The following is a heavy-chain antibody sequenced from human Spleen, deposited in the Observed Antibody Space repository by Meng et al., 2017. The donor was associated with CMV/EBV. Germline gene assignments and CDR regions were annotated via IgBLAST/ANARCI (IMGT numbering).Heavy chain of an antibody. Sequence: SETLSLTCTVSGGSISSYYWSWIRQPPGRGLEWIGYIYYSGSTNYNPSLKSRVTISVDTSKNKFSLKLSSVTAADTAVYYCARDSRGRWLRGGWGMEVWGQGTTVTVSS. J-gene: IGHJ6*02. D-gene: IGHD5-12*01. CDR1: GGSISSYY. CDR2: IYYSGST. CDR3: ARDSRGRWLRGGWGMEV. V-gene: IGHV4-59*01.